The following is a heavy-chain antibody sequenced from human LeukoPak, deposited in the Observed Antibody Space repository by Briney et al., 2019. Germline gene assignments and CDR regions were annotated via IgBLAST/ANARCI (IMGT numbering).Heavy chain of an antibody. D-gene: IGHD3-22*01. CDR2: ISSSSSYI. CDR1: GFTFSSYE. J-gene: IGHJ6*03. Sequence: GGSLRLSCAASGFTFSSYEMNWARQAPGKGLEWVSSISSSSSYISYADSVKGRFTISRDNAKNSLYLQMNSLRAEDTALYYCASSGEDYDSSGYYSPYYYYYYMDVWGKGTTVTVSS. V-gene: IGHV3-21*01. CDR3: ASSGEDYDSSGYYSPYYYYYYMDV.